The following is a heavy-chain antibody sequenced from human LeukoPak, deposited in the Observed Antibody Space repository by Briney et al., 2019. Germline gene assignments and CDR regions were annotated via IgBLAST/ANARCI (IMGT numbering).Heavy chain of an antibody. CDR2: IWYDGSNK. V-gene: IGHV3-33*01. CDR3: ARRIFGVVREYYYGMDV. Sequence: GRSLRLSCAASGFTFSSYGMHWVRQAPGKGLEWVAVIWYDGSNKYYADSVKGRFTISRDNSKNTLYLQMNSLRAEDTAAYYCARRIFGVVREYYYGMDVWGQGTTVTVSS. D-gene: IGHD3-3*01. CDR1: GFTFSSYG. J-gene: IGHJ6*02.